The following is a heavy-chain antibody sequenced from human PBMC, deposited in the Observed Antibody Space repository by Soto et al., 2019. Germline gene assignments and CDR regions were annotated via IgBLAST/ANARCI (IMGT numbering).Heavy chain of an antibody. J-gene: IGHJ6*03. Sequence: EVQLVESGGGLVKPGGSLRLSCAASGFTFSSYSMNWVRQAPGKGLEWVSSISSSSSYIYYADSVKGRFTISRDNAKNSLYLQMNSLRAEDTAVYYCAPKGHYYYYYMDVWGKGTTVTASS. V-gene: IGHV3-21*01. CDR2: ISSSSSYI. CDR1: GFTFSSYS. CDR3: APKGHYYYYYMDV.